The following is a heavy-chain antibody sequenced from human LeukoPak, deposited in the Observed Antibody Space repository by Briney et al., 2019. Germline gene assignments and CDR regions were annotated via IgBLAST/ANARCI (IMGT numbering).Heavy chain of an antibody. Sequence: PGGSLRLSCAASGFTFSSYAMSWVRQAPGKGLEWVSAISGSGGSTYYADSVKGRFTISSDNSKNTLYLQMNSLRAEDTAVYYCAECTSSGWYDLFDYWGQGTLVTVSS. D-gene: IGHD6-19*01. CDR3: AECTSSGWYDLFDY. V-gene: IGHV3-23*01. CDR2: ISGSGGST. J-gene: IGHJ4*02. CDR1: GFTFSSYA.